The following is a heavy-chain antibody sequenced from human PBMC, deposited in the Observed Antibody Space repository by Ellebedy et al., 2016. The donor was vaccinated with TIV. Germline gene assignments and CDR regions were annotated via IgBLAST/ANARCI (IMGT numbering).Heavy chain of an antibody. D-gene: IGHD2-2*01. V-gene: IGHV3-30*18. Sequence: PGGSLRLSCAASGFTFSSYSMHWVRQAPGKGLEWVAALSYDGSNRYYADSVKGRVTISRDSSKNTLYLQMNSLGVDDTAVYYCAKPTVGHCISTICYVFDYWGQGTLVTVSS. CDR2: LSYDGSNR. CDR1: GFTFSSYS. J-gene: IGHJ4*02. CDR3: AKPTVGHCISTICYVFDY.